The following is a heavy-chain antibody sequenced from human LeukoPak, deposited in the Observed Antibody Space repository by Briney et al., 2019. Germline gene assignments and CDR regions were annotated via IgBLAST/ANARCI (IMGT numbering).Heavy chain of an antibody. D-gene: IGHD3-22*01. J-gene: IGHJ6*03. V-gene: IGHV4-39*07. CDR2: IYYSGST. CDR3: VRYYYDHMGPMDV. CDR1: GGSISSSSYY. Sequence: SETLSLTCTVSGGSISSSSYYWGWIRQPPGKGLEWIGSIYYSGSTYYNPSLKSRVTISVDTSKNQFSLKLSSVTAADTAVYYCVRYYYDHMGPMDVWGKGTTVTVSS.